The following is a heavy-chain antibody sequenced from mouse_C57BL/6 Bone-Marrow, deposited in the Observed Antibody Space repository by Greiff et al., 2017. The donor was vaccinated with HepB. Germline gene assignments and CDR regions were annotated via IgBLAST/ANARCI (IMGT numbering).Heavy chain of an antibody. J-gene: IGHJ2*01. D-gene: IGHD1-1*01. V-gene: IGHV1-4*01. CDR2: INPSSGYT. Sequence: VQLQQSGAELARPGASVKMSCKASGYTFTSYTMHWVKQRPGQGLEWIGYINPSSGYTKYNQKFKDKATLTADKSSSTAYMQLSSLTSEDSAVYYCARSYYDSSYDYLDYWGQGTTLTVSS. CDR3: ARSYYDSSYDYLDY. CDR1: GYTFTSYT.